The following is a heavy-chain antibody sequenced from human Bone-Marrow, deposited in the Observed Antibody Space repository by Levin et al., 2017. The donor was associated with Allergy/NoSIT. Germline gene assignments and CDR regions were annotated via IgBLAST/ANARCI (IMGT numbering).Heavy chain of an antibody. V-gene: IGHV3-7*01. J-gene: IGHJ6*02. CDR1: GFTFSSYW. Sequence: TGGSLRLSCAASGFTFSSYWMSWVRQAPGKGLEWVANIKQDGSEKYYVDSVKGRFTISRDNAKNSLYLQMNSLRAEDTAVYYCARMYYDFWSGYYPDYYYYYGRAVWGQGTTVTVPS. D-gene: IGHD3-3*01. CDR2: IKQDGSEK. CDR3: ARMYYDFWSGYYPDYYYYYGRAV.